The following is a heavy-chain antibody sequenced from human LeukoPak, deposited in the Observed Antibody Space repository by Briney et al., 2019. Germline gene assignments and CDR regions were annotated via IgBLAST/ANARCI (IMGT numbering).Heavy chain of an antibody. CDR2: INPSGGST. CDR1: GYTFTSYY. V-gene: IGHV1-46*01. CDR3: ARNPGKELDNHRGKFDY. Sequence: ASVKVSCKASGYTFTSYYMHWVRQAPGQGLEWMGIINPSGGSTSYAQKFQGRVTMTRDMSTSTVYMELSSLRSEDTAVYYCARNPGKELDNHRGKFDYWGQGTLVTVSS. D-gene: IGHD1-26*01. J-gene: IGHJ4*02.